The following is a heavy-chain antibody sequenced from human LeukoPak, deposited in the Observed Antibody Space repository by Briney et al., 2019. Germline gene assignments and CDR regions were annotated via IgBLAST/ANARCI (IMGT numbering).Heavy chain of an antibody. CDR1: EGTSSTYA. CDR3: ARDVGGDFDY. D-gene: IGHD2-15*01. Sequence: ASVKVSCKPSEGTSSTYAISGVRQAPDQGLEWMGGIIPIFGTANYAQKFQGRVTITTDESTSTAYMELSSLRSEDTAVYYCARDVGGDFDYWGQGTLVTVSS. J-gene: IGHJ4*02. V-gene: IGHV1-69*05. CDR2: IIPIFGTA.